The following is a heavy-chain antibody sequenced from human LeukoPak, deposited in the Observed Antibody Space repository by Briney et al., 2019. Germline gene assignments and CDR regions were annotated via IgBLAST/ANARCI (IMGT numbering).Heavy chain of an antibody. CDR1: GYSISSGYY. CDR2: IFHSGST. D-gene: IGHD3-16*01. V-gene: IGHV4-38-2*02. CDR3: AREGLGWFDP. Sequence: NPSETLSLTCTVSGYSISSGYYWGWIRQPPGKGLEWIGSIFHSGSTYYNPSLKSRVTISVDTSKNQFSLKLSSVTAADTAVYYCAREGLGWFDPWGQGTLVTVSS. J-gene: IGHJ5*02.